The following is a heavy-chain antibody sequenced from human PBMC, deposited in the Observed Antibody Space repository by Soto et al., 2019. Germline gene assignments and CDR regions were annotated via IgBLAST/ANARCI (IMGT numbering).Heavy chain of an antibody. Sequence: SETLSLTCTVSGGSISSSSYYWGWIRQPPGKGLEWIGSIYYSGSTYYNPSPKSRVTISVDTSKNQFSLKLSSVTAADTAVYYCARLMGYSSSWLDYWGQGTLVTVSS. D-gene: IGHD6-13*01. CDR2: IYYSGST. CDR3: ARLMGYSSSWLDY. J-gene: IGHJ4*02. CDR1: GGSISSSSYY. V-gene: IGHV4-39*01.